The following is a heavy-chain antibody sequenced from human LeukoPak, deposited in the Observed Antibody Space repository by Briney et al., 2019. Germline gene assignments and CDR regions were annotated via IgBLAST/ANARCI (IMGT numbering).Heavy chain of an antibody. D-gene: IGHD3-22*01. Sequence: PSETLSLTCAVYGGSFSGYYWSWIRQPPGKGLEWIGEINHSGSTNYNPSLKSRVTISVDTSKNQFSLKLSSVTAADTAVYYCASGARDYYDSSGSRSWFDPWGQGTLVTVSS. CDR1: GGSFSGYY. V-gene: IGHV4-34*01. J-gene: IGHJ5*02. CDR3: ASGARDYYDSSGSRSWFDP. CDR2: INHSGST.